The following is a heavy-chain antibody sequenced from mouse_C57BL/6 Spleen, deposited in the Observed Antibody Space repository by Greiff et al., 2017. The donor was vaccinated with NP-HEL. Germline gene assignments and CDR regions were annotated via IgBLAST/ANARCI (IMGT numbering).Heavy chain of an antibody. D-gene: IGHD4-1*01. CDR1: GYTFTSYW. J-gene: IGHJ3*01. CDR3: ARNWDVGFAY. Sequence: QVQLKQPGAELVKPGASVKLSCKASGYTFTSYWMHWVKQRPGRGLEWIGRIDPNSGGTKYNEKFKSKATLTVDKPSSIAYMQLSSLTSEDSAVYYCARNWDVGFAYWGQGTLVTVSA. CDR2: IDPNSGGT. V-gene: IGHV1-72*01.